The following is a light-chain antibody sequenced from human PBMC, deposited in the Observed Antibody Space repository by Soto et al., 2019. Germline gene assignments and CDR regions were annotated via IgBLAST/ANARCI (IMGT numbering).Light chain of an antibody. CDR1: SGHNSYS. CDR2: VNSDGSH. CDR3: QTGGT. J-gene: IGLJ1*01. V-gene: IGLV4-69*01. Sequence: QLVLTQSPSASASLGASVKLTCTLSSGHNSYSIAWHQQQPEKGPRFLIKVNSDGSHSKGDGIPDRFSGSSSGAERYLTISSLQSEDEADYFCQTGGTFGTGTKVTVL.